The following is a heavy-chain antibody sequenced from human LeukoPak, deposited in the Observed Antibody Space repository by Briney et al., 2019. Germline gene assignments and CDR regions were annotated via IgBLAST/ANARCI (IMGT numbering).Heavy chain of an antibody. CDR1: GFTFSSYA. J-gene: IGHJ6*02. V-gene: IGHV3-23*01. Sequence: GGSLRLSCAASGFTFSSYAMSWVRQAPGKGLEWVSAISGSGGSTYYADSVKGRFTISRDNSKNTLYLQMNSLRAEDTAVYYCAKDGSSGWFLYYYGMDVWGQGTTVTVS. D-gene: IGHD6-19*01. CDR3: AKDGSSGWFLYYYGMDV. CDR2: ISGSGGST.